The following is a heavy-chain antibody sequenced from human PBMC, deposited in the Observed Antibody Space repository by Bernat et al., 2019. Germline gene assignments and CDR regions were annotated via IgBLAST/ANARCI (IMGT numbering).Heavy chain of an antibody. V-gene: IGHV1-69*12. D-gene: IGHD3-22*01. CDR2: IIPIFGTA. CDR3: ARGGYYYDSSGYYPRDAFDI. Sequence: QVQLVQSGADVKKPGSSVKVSCKASGGTFSSYAISWVRQAPGQGLEWMGGIIPIFGTANYAQKFQGRVTITADESTSTAYMELSSLRSEDTAVYYCARGGYYYDSSGYYPRDAFDIWGQGTMVTVSS. J-gene: IGHJ3*02. CDR1: GGTFSSYA.